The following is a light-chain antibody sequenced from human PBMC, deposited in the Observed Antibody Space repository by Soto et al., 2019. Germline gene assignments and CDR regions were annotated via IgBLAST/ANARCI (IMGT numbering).Light chain of an antibody. CDR1: QSVSNTY. J-gene: IGKJ5*01. Sequence: KLKTPAPAPLAVSPRERVTLSCRASQSVSNTYLPWYQQKPGQAPRLLIYGASNRATGIPARFSATGSETDFTLTMSGLQSEDSAVYFCQQYNNWPFSFGQGTRLEI. V-gene: IGKV3D-15*01. CDR3: QQYNNWPFS. CDR2: GAS.